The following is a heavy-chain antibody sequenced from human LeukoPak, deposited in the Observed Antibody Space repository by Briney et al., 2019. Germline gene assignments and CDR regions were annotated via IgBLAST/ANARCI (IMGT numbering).Heavy chain of an antibody. Sequence: SETLSLTCTVSGGSISSSSYYWGWIRQPPGEGLEWMGSIYYSGSTYYNPSLKSRVTISVDTSKTQFSLKLSSVTAADTAVYYCARSYNWNFIDYWGQGTLVTVSS. J-gene: IGHJ4*02. V-gene: IGHV4-39*07. CDR3: ARSYNWNFIDY. CDR1: GGSISSSSYY. CDR2: IYYSGST. D-gene: IGHD1-7*01.